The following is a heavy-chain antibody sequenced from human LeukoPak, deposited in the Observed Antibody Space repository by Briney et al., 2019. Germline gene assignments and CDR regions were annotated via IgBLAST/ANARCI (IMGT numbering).Heavy chain of an antibody. CDR3: AKDARRLARILGRGTRYYYYYYMDV. CDR1: GFTLSTYA. V-gene: IGHV3-23*01. CDR2: ASSSDAGT. J-gene: IGHJ6*03. D-gene: IGHD5-12*01. Sequence: GGSLRLSCAASGFTLSTYAMSWVRQTPGKGLEWVAAASSSDAGTYHADSVRGRFTISRDNSKNTLYLQMNSLRAEDTAVYYCAKDARRLARILGRGTRYYYYYYMDVWGKGTTVTVSS.